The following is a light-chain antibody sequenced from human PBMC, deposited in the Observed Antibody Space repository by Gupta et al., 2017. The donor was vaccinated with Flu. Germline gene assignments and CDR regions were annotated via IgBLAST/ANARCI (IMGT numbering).Light chain of an antibody. CDR2: GAT. CDR3: QQSDSTPRT. CDR1: QSIGDY. Sequence: PASLSASEGDRVTITCRAIQSIGDYLNWYQQKPGKAPKVLIFGATSFQSGVPSRFSGSRSWTDFTLTISSLQPEDFATYYCQQSDSTPRTFGQGTKVEIK. V-gene: IGKV1-39*01. J-gene: IGKJ2*01.